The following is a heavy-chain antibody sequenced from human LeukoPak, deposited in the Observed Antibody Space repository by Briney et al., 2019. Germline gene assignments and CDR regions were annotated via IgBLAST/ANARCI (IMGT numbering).Heavy chain of an antibody. J-gene: IGHJ4*02. V-gene: IGHV3-23*01. CDR3: AKLWRSGYYYFDY. Sequence: GGSLRLSCAASGFTFSSYAMSWLRQAPGKGLEWVSAISGSGGSTYYADSVKGRFTISRDNSKNTLYLQMNSLRAEDTAVYYCAKLWRSGYYYFDYWGQGTLVTVSS. CDR1: GFTFSSYA. D-gene: IGHD3-22*01. CDR2: ISGSGGST.